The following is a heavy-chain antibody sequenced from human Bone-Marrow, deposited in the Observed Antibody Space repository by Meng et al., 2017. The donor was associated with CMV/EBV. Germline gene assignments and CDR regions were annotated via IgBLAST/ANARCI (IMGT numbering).Heavy chain of an antibody. Sequence: LKISCAASGFTFSNYWMHWVRQAPGKGLVWVSRISRDGSSTSYADSVKGRFTISRDNAKNTVYLQMSSLRAEDTAVYYCSRRQSSGNYGTFDDWGQGTLVTVSS. CDR2: ISRDGSST. CDR1: GFTFSNYW. D-gene: IGHD1-26*01. V-gene: IGHV3-74*01. CDR3: SRRQSSGNYGTFDD. J-gene: IGHJ4*02.